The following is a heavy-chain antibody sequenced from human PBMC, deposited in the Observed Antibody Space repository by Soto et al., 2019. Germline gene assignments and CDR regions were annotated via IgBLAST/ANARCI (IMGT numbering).Heavy chain of an antibody. V-gene: IGHV1-3*01. CDR2: INAGNGNT. J-gene: IGHJ4*02. CDR1: GYTFTSYA. D-gene: IGHD5-12*01. CDR3: ARHSALPARWLQPFDY. Sequence: ASVKVSCKASGYTFTSYAMHWVRQAPGQRLEWMGWINAGNGNTKYSQKFQGRVTITRDTSASTAYMELSSLRSEDTAVYYRARHSALPARWLQPFDYWGQGTLVTVSS.